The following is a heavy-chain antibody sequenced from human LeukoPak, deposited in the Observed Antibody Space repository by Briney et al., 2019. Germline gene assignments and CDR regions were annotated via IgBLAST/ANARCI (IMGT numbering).Heavy chain of an antibody. D-gene: IGHD3-9*01. CDR2: INHSGST. CDR1: GFTFSNYA. V-gene: IGHV4-34*01. Sequence: GSLRLSCAASGFTFSNYAMSWVRQPPGKGLEWIGEINHSGSTNYNPSLKSRVTISVDTSKNQFSLKLSSVTAADTAVYYCARVNPGLRYFGYWGQGTLVTVSS. CDR3: ARVNPGLRYFGY. J-gene: IGHJ4*02.